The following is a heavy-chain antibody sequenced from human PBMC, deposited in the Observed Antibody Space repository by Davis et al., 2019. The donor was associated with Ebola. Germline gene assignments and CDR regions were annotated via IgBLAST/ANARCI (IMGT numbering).Heavy chain of an antibody. J-gene: IGHJ4*02. CDR2: IIPLFGTT. D-gene: IGHD3-3*01. V-gene: IGHV1-69*06. Sequence: SVKVSCKASGVTFSNYGFSWVRQAPGQGLEWMGGIIPLFGTTDLAQKFQGRVTITADKSTNTIYLELSSLRSDDTAVYYCARAPTLFAVVTKTFYFDQWGQGTLVTVSS. CDR3: ARAPTLFAVVTKTFYFDQ. CDR1: GVTFSNYG.